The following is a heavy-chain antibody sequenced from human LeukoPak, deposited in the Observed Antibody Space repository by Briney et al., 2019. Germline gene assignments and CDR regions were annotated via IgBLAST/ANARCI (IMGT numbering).Heavy chain of an antibody. V-gene: IGHV3-23*01. CDR1: GFTFSSYA. CDR3: AKNLNGGNTHSDY. D-gene: IGHD4-23*01. Sequence: QPGGSLRLSCAASGFTFSSYAMSWVRQAPGKGLEWVSTISGGDTSTFYADSVKGRFTISRDNSKNTLYLQMNNLRAEDTAVYYCAKNLNGGNTHSDYWGQGTLVTVSS. CDR2: ISGGDTST. J-gene: IGHJ4*02.